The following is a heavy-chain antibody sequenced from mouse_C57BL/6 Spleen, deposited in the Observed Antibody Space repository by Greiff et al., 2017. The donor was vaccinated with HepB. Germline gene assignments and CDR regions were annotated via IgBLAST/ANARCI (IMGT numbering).Heavy chain of an antibody. CDR1: GYTFTDYY. V-gene: IGHV1-77*01. CDR3: ARDGHYYGSSYWYFDV. CDR2: IGPGSGST. J-gene: IGHJ1*03. Sequence: VQVVESGAELVKPGASVKISCKASGYTFTDYYINWVKQRPGQGLEWIGKIGPGSGSTYYNEKFKGKATLTADKSSSTAYMQLSSLTSEDSAVYFCARDGHYYGSSYWYFDVWGTGTTVTVSS. D-gene: IGHD1-1*01.